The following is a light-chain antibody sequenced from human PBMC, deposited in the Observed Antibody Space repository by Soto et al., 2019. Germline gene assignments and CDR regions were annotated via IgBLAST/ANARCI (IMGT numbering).Light chain of an antibody. V-gene: IGKV3-15*01. CDR1: QSVGND. CDR3: QQYGDWPVT. J-gene: IGKJ4*01. Sequence: EIVVTQSPATLSVSPGERATHSCRASQSVGNDFAWYQQKPGQAPRLLIFATSTRATGVPARFSGSGSGTEFTLTISSLQSEDFAVYYCQQYGDWPVTFGGGAKVEIE. CDR2: ATS.